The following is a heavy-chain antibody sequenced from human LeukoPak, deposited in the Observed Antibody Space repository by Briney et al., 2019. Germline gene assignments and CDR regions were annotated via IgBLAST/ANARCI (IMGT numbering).Heavy chain of an antibody. CDR2: FDPEDGET. J-gene: IGHJ4*02. V-gene: IGHV1-24*01. D-gene: IGHD2-15*01. Sequence: ASVKVSCKVSGYTLTELSMHWVRQAPGEGLEWMGGFDPEDGETIYAQKFQGRVTMTEDTSTDTAYMELSSLRSEDTAVYYCATVGYCSGGSCPLFDYWGQGTLVTVSS. CDR3: ATVGYCSGGSCPLFDY. CDR1: GYTLTELS.